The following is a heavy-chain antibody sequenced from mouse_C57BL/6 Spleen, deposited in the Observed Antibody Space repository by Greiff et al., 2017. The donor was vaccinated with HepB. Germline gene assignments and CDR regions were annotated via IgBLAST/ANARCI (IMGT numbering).Heavy chain of an antibody. CDR3: ARPPSTDYAYFDY. J-gene: IGHJ2*01. CDR2: IYPGDGDT. Sequence: QVQLRQSGAELVKPGASVKISCKASGYAFSSYWMNWVKQRPGKGLEWIGQIYPGDGDTNYNGKFKGKATLTADKSSSTADMQLSSLTSEDSAVYFSARPPSTDYAYFDYWGQGTTLTVSS. V-gene: IGHV1-80*01. D-gene: IGHD2-13*01. CDR1: GYAFSSYW.